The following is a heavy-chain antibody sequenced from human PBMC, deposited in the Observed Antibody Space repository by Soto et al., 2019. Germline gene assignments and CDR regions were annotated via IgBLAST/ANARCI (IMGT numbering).Heavy chain of an antibody. V-gene: IGHV3-23*01. CDR3: ARSGYAPQGYYYYGMDV. CDR1: GFTFSSYA. CDR2: ISGSGGST. Sequence: EVQLLESGGGLVQPGGSLRLSCAASGFTFSSYAMSWVRQAPGKGLEWVSAISGSGGSTSYADSVKGRFTISRDNAKNTLYLQMNSLRAEDTAVYYCARSGYAPQGYYYYGMDVWGQGTTVTVSS. D-gene: IGHD6-25*01. J-gene: IGHJ6*02.